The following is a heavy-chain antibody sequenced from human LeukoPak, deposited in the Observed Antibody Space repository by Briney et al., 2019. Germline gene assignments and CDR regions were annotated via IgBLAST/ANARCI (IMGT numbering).Heavy chain of an antibody. J-gene: IGHJ4*02. D-gene: IGHD1-1*01. CDR3: ARGGTFVSDY. CDR2: INQDGSEK. Sequence: GGSLRLSCAASGFTFSTFWMSWVRQAPGKGLEWVANINQDGSEKYYVDSMKGRFTVSRDNAKNSLYLQTDSLRAEDTAVYYCARGGTFVSDYWGQGTLVTVSS. CDR1: GFTFSTFW. V-gene: IGHV3-7*01.